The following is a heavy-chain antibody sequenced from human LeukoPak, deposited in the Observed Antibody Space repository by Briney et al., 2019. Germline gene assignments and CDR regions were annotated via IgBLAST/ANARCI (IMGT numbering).Heavy chain of an antibody. D-gene: IGHD6-19*01. CDR1: GYTSTGYY. CDR3: ARVGHSSGWYYFDY. V-gene: IGHV1-2*02. J-gene: IGHJ4*02. CDR2: INPNSGGT. Sequence: ASVKVSCKASGYTSTGYYMHWVRQVPGQGLEWMGWINPNSGGTNYAQKFQGRVTMTRDTSISTAYMELSRLRSDDTAVYYCARVGHSSGWYYFDYWGQGTLVTVSS.